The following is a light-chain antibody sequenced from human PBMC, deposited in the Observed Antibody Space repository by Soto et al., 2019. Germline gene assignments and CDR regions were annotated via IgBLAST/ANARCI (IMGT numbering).Light chain of an antibody. J-gene: IGKJ1*01. V-gene: IGKV3-15*01. Sequence: EIVMTQSPATLSVSPGERATLSCRASQSVSSNLAWYQQKPGQAPRLLIYGGSTRATGIPARFSGSGSGTEFTLTISSLQSEDFSVYYCQQHNNWPPWTFGQGTKVEIK. CDR2: GGS. CDR3: QQHNNWPPWT. CDR1: QSVSSN.